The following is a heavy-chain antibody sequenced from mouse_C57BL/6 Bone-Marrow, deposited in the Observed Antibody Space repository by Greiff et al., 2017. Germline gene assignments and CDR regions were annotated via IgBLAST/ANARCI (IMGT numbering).Heavy chain of an antibody. D-gene: IGHD1-1*01. CDR3: ARWRFITTVNYFDY. J-gene: IGHJ2*01. CDR2: IDPSDSYT. Sequence: QVQLQQPGAELVRPGTSVKLSCKASGYTFTSYWMHWVKQRPGQGLEWIGVIDPSDSYTNYNQKFKGKATLTVDTSSSTAYMKLSSLTSEDSAVYYCARWRFITTVNYFDYWGQGTTLTVSS. CDR1: GYTFTSYW. V-gene: IGHV1-59*01.